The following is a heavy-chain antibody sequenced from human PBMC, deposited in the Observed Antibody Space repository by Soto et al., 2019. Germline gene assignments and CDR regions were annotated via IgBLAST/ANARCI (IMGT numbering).Heavy chain of an antibody. CDR1: GGTFSSYA. CDR2: IIPIFGTA. V-gene: IGHV1-69*12. Sequence: QVQLVQSGAEVKKPGSSVKVSCKASGGTFSSYAISWVRQAPGQGLEWMGGIIPIFGTANYAQKFQGRVTITADDSPRTAYMELSSMRSEDTAVYYCAGDLLYSSQTYYYGMDVWGQGTTVTVSS. J-gene: IGHJ6*02. CDR3: AGDLLYSSQTYYYGMDV. D-gene: IGHD6-13*01.